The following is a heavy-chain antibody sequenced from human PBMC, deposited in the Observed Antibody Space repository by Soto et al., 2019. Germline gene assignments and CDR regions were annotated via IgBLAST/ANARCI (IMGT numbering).Heavy chain of an antibody. CDR1: GGSISSYY. V-gene: IGHV4-59*08. CDR2: IYYSGST. D-gene: IGHD3-10*01. J-gene: IGHJ5*02. Sequence: SGTLSLTCTVSGGSISSYYWSWIRQPPGKGLEWIGYIYYSGSTNYNPSLKSRVTISVDTSKNQFSLKLSSVTAADTAVYYCARHSYYYGSTYGCWLDPWGQGTLVTVSS. CDR3: ARHSYYYGSTYGCWLDP.